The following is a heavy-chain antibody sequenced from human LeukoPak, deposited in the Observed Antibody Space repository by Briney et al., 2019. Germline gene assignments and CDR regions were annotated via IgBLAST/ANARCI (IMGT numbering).Heavy chain of an antibody. CDR3: ARDLGSTEDAFDI. V-gene: IGHV3-21*01. CDR1: GFTFSSYS. Sequence: PGGSLRLSCAASGFTFSSYSMNWVRQAPGKGPEWVSSIGSSSSYIYYADSVKGRFTISRDNAKDSLYLQMNSLRAEDTAVYYCARDLGSTEDAFDIWGQGTMVTVSS. CDR2: IGSSSSYI. J-gene: IGHJ3*02. D-gene: IGHD5/OR15-5a*01.